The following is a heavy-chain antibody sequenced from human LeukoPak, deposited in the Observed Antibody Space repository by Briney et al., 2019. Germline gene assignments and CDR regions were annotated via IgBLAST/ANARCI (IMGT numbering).Heavy chain of an antibody. V-gene: IGHV4-59*01. CDR3: ARDDNWSLDY. Sequence: SQTLSLTCTVSGGSINTYYWNWIRQPPGKGLEWIGYIYYIGSSNYNPSLKSRVTISVDTSKNQFSLKLNSVTAADTAVYYCARDDNWSLDYWGQGSLVTVSS. J-gene: IGHJ4*02. D-gene: IGHD1-1*01. CDR2: IYYIGSS. CDR1: GGSINTYY.